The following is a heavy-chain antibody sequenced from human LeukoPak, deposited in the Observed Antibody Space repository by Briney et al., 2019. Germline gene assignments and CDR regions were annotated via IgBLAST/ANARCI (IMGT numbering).Heavy chain of an antibody. V-gene: IGHV4-59*01. Sequence: SETLSLTCTVSGGSISSYYWSWIRQPPGKGLEWIGYIYYSGSTNYNPSLKSRVTISVDTSKNQFSLKLSSVTAADTAVYYCARVSCLQTPPFVFYYYYYYMDVWGKGTTVTVSS. CDR2: IYYSGST. CDR3: ARVSCLQTPPFVFYYYYYYMDV. CDR1: GGSISSYY. J-gene: IGHJ6*03. D-gene: IGHD2-15*01.